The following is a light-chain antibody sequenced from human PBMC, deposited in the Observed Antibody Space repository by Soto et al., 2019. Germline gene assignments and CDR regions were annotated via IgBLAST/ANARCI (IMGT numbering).Light chain of an antibody. V-gene: IGKV1-39*01. CDR2: AAS. CDR1: QSISSF. CDR3: QNSYSPTRT. J-gene: IGKJ1*01. Sequence: DIQMTQSPSSLSSSVGDRATITCRASQSISSFLNWYQKKPGQAPKLLIYAASSLQSGVPSRFSGSGSGTDFTLTIISLEPDDVENYYCQNSYSPTRTFGQGTKVEIK.